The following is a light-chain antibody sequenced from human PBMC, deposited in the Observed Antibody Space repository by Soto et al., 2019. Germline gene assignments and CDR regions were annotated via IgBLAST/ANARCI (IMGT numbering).Light chain of an antibody. CDR2: DVS. J-gene: IGLJ1*01. Sequence: QSALTQPRSVSGSPGQSVTISCTVTSSDVGNYNYVSWYQHHPGEVPKLMIYDVSKRPSGVPDRFSGSKSGNTASLTISGLQAEDESDYYCCSYAGNFYVFGTGTKVTVL. V-gene: IGLV2-11*01. CDR1: SSDVGNYNY. CDR3: CSYAGNFYV.